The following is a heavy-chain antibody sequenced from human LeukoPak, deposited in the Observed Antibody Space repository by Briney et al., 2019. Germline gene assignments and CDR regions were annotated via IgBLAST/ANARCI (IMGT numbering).Heavy chain of an antibody. D-gene: IGHD2/OR15-2a*01. Sequence: GGSLRLSCAASGLTFSSYVMHWVRQAPGKGLEYVSGISSNGGTTYYANSVEGRFTISRDNSKNTLSLQMGSLRVEDMAVYYCARGRIIRGTSSSYYGMDVWGQGTTVTVSS. CDR2: ISSNGGTT. CDR3: ARGRIIRGTSSSYYGMDV. CDR1: GLTFSSYV. J-gene: IGHJ6*02. V-gene: IGHV3-64*01.